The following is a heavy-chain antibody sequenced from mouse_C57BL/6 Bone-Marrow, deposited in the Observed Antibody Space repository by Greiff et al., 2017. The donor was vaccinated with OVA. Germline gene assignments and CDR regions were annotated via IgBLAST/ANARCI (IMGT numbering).Heavy chain of an antibody. D-gene: IGHD4-1*01. V-gene: IGHV5-6*02. CDR3: ARHGLGRVWFAY. J-gene: IGHJ3*01. CDR1: GFTFSSYG. CDR2: ISSGGSYT. Sequence: DVMLVESGGDLVKPGGSLKLSCAASGFTFSSYGMSWVRQTPDKRLEWVATISSGGSYTYYPDSVKGRFTISRDTAKNTLYLQMSSLKSEDTAMYCCARHGLGRVWFAYWGQGTLVTVSA.